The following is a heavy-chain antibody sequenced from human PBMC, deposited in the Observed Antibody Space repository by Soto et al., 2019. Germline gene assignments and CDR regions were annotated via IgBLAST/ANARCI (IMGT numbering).Heavy chain of an antibody. V-gene: IGHV3-13*01. CDR1: GFTFSFYD. Sequence: GGSLRLSCAASGFTFSFYDMHWVRQVAGKGLEWVSAIGTAGDKNYPGALKGRFTISREDAKNSMYLQMNSLRAEDTAVYYCARGAPPGIVGDLDPWGQGTLVTVSS. CDR2: IGTAGDK. J-gene: IGHJ5*02. D-gene: IGHD1-26*01. CDR3: ARGAPPGIVGDLDP.